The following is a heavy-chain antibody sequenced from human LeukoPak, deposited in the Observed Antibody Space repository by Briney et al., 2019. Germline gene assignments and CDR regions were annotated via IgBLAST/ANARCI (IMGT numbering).Heavy chain of an antibody. D-gene: IGHD4-23*01. Sequence: SETLSLTCTVSGASITSDIFYWNCIRQSPGKGLEWIGALHNSRGTSYKPCLESRLTISVDPSENKFFLKMTSVTDADTATYYCGKVGGNTNSWGQGTLVTVSS. J-gene: IGHJ4*02. CDR2: LHNSRGT. CDR1: GASITSDIFY. V-gene: IGHV4-30-4*01. CDR3: GKVGGNTNS.